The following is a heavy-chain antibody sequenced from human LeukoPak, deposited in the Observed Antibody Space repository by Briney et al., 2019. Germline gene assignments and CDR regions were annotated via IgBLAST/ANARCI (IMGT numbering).Heavy chain of an antibody. J-gene: IGHJ3*02. CDR3: ARVAHSSGWYKRPGDAFDI. CDR1: GYTFTTFD. CDR2: MNPNSGNT. Sequence: GASVKVSCKASGYTFTTFDINWVRQAPGQGLEWMGWMNPNSGNTGYAQKFQGRVTITRNTSISTAYMELSSLRSEDTAVYYCARVAHSSGWYKRPGDAFDIWGQGTMVTVSS. V-gene: IGHV1-8*03. D-gene: IGHD6-19*01.